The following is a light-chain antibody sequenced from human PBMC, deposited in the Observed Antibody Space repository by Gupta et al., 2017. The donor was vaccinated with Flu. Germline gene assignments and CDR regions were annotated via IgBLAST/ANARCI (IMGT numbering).Light chain of an antibody. J-gene: IGKJ2*03. CDR2: KAS. CDR1: QSISSW. CDR3: QQYINYSYS. V-gene: IGKV1-5*03. Sequence: DIQMTQSPSTLSASVGDRVTITCRASQSISSWLAWYQQKPGKGAKLLIYKASSLESGVPSRFSGSGSGTEFTLSISSLQPDDFATYYCQQYINYSYSFGQGTKLEIK.